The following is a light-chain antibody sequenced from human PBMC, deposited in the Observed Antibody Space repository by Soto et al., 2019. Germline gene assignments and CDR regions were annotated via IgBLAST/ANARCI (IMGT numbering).Light chain of an antibody. J-gene: IGLJ1*01. V-gene: IGLV2-14*01. CDR2: DVG. CDR1: SSDVGGYNY. CDR3: SSYTSSSTRV. Sequence: QSVLTQPVSVSGSPGQSITISCTGTSSDVGGYNYVSWYQQHPGKAPKLMIYDVGNRPSGVSNRFSGSKSGNTASLSISGLQAEDEADYYCSSYTSSSTRVFGTGTKSPS.